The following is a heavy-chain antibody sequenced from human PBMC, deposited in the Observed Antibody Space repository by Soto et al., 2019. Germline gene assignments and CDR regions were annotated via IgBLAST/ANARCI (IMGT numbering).Heavy chain of an antibody. Sequence: SLRLSCAGSGFTLGDHYIDWVRQAPGEGREWVGRSRDKAQGYSKAYSASVKGRFTTSRDEPKNSAYLQMNSLKIEDTGVYYCVRATYFCDSSGYTRCLDYWGQGTLVTVSS. V-gene: IGHV3-72*01. D-gene: IGHD3-22*01. CDR3: VRATYFCDSSGYTRCLDY. CDR2: SRDKAQGYSK. J-gene: IGHJ4*02. CDR1: GFTLGDHY.